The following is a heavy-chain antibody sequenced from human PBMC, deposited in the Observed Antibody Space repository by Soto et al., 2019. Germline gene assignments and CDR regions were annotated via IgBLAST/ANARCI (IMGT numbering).Heavy chain of an antibody. CDR1: GFSLSKARMG. D-gene: IGHD1-26*01. Sequence: QVTLKESGPVLLKPTETLTLTCTVSGFSLSKARMGVSWIRQPPGKALEWLAHIFWNDERSYNTSLQSRLTISRDTSKSQVVLTMTNVDPVDTGTYFCARALREGLPIYSFDSWGQGPLVTVSS. V-gene: IGHV2-26*01. CDR2: IFWNDER. J-gene: IGHJ4*02. CDR3: ARALREGLPIYSFDS.